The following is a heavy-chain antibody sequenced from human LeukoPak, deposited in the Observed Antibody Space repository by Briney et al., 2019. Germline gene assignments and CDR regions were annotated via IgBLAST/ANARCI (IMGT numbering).Heavy chain of an antibody. J-gene: IGHJ3*02. V-gene: IGHV4-34*01. Sequence: SETLSLTCAVYGGSFSGYYWSWIRQPPGKGLEWIGEINHSGSTNYNPSLKSRVTISVDTSKNQFSLKLSSVTAADTAVYYCAIRGLDWYLAAFDIWGQGTMVTVSS. CDR3: AIRGLDWYLAAFDI. D-gene: IGHD3-9*01. CDR1: GGSFSGYY. CDR2: INHSGST.